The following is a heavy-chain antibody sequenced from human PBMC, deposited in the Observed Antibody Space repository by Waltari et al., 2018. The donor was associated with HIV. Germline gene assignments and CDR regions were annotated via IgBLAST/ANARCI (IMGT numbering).Heavy chain of an antibody. D-gene: IGHD6-19*01. J-gene: IGHJ6*02. Sequence: QVQLEESGGGVVPPGGSMRPSLSASGFALRTYGMHWVRQAPGKGLEWVAFIRFDGSNKYYVDSVKGRFTISRDNSKNTLYLQIDSLRAEDTAVYYCAKQWKRPYYGMDAWGQGTTVTVSS. CDR1: GFALRTYG. V-gene: IGHV3-30*02. CDR2: IRFDGSNK. CDR3: AKQWKRPYYGMDA.